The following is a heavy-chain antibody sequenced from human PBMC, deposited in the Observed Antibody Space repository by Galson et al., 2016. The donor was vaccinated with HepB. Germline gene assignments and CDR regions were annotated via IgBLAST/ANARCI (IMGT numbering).Heavy chain of an antibody. D-gene: IGHD6-6*01. V-gene: IGHV4-34*01. CDR2: NNHSGDT. Sequence: SETLSLTCAVYGGSFSDYYWTWIRQPPGKGLEWIGENNHSGDTTYNPSLKSRVTVSVDTSKNQFSLKLSSVTAADTAVYYCARFGPARPYFYYDVMDVWGQGTPVTVS. J-gene: IGHJ6*02. CDR1: GGSFSDYY. CDR3: ARFGPARPYFYYDVMDV.